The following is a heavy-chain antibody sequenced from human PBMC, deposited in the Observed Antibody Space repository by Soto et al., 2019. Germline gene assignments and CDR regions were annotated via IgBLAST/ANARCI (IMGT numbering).Heavy chain of an antibody. CDR2: ISAYNGNT. J-gene: IGHJ5*02. Sequence: ASVKVSCKASGYTFTSYGISWVRQAPGQGLEWMGWISAYNGNTNYAQKLQGRVTMTTDTSTSTAYMELRSLRSDDTAVYYCARDIAAAGIGWFDPWGQGTLVTVSS. V-gene: IGHV1-18*01. CDR3: ARDIAAAGIGWFDP. D-gene: IGHD6-13*01. CDR1: GYTFTSYG.